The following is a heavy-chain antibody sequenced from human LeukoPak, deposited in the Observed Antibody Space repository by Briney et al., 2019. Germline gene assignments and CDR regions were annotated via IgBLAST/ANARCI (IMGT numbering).Heavy chain of an antibody. Sequence: SQTLSLTFAISGDSVSSNSTAWNWIRQSPSRGLEWLGRTYYRSKWYNDYAVSVKSRITINPDTSKNQFSLQLNSVTPEDTAVYYCASSNVDTTLFDYWGQGTLVTVSS. D-gene: IGHD5-18*01. V-gene: IGHV6-1*01. J-gene: IGHJ4*02. CDR2: TYYRSKWYN. CDR1: GDSVSSNSTA. CDR3: ASSNVDTTLFDY.